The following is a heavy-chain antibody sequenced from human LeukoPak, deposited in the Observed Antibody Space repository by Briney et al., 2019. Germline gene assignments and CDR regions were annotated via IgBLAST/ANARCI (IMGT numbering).Heavy chain of an antibody. CDR1: GFTFSSYE. CDR3: AELGITMIGGV. J-gene: IGHJ6*04. CDR2: ISSSGSTI. D-gene: IGHD3-10*02. Sequence: GGSLRLCCAASGFTFSSYEMNWVRHAPGKGLEWVSYISSSGSTIYYADSVKGRFTISRDNAKNSLYLQMNSLRAEDTAVDYCAELGITMIGGVWGKGTTVTISS. V-gene: IGHV3-48*03.